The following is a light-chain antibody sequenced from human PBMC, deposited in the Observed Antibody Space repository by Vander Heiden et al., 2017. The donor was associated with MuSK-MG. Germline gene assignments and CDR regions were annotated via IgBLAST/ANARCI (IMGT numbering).Light chain of an antibody. V-gene: IGKV1-33*01. Sequence: DIQMTQSPSSLSASVGDRVTITCQASQDISNYLNWYQQKPGKAPKLLIYDASNLETGVPSRFSGSGSGTDFTFTISSLQPEDIATYYCQQYDNRHPFGGGTKVEIK. CDR2: DAS. CDR1: QDISNY. J-gene: IGKJ4*01. CDR3: QQYDNRHP.